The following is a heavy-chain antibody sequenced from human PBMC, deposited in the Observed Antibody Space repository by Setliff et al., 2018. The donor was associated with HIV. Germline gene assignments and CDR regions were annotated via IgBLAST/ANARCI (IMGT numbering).Heavy chain of an antibody. Sequence: GSLRLSCAASGFTFSQYYMAWIRQPPGKGLEWIGEINHSGSTNYNPSLKSRVTISVDTSKNQISLKLTSVTAADTAVYYCATGAKNDFWDDPVPNPFDFWGQGTMVTVSS. D-gene: IGHD3-3*01. V-gene: IGHV4-34*08. CDR1: GFTFSQYY. J-gene: IGHJ3*01. CDR3: ATGAKNDFWDDPVPNPFDF. CDR2: INHSGST.